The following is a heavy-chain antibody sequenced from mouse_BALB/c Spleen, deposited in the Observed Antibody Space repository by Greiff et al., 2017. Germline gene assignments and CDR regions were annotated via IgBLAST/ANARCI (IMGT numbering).Heavy chain of an antibody. Sequence: EVKLMESGGGLVQPGGSLKLSCAASGFTFSSYGMSWVRQTPDKRLELVATINSNGGSTYYPDSVKGRFTISRDNAKNTLYLQMSSLKSEDTAMYYCAREIYGYDWFAYWGQGTLVTVSA. V-gene: IGHV5-6-3*01. D-gene: IGHD2-2*01. CDR2: INSNGGST. CDR1: GFTFSSYG. J-gene: IGHJ3*01. CDR3: AREIYGYDWFAY.